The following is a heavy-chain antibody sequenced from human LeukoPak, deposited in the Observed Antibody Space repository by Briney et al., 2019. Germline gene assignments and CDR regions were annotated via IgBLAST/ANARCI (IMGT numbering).Heavy chain of an antibody. Sequence: PSETLFLTCAVYGGSFSGYYWSWIRQPPGKGLEWIGEINHSGSTNYNPSLKSRVTISVDTSKNQFSLKLSSVTAADTAVYYCARSGSSSWYHFDYWGQGTLVTVSS. CDR1: GGSFSGYY. D-gene: IGHD6-13*01. CDR2: INHSGST. V-gene: IGHV4-34*01. J-gene: IGHJ4*02. CDR3: ARSGSSSWYHFDY.